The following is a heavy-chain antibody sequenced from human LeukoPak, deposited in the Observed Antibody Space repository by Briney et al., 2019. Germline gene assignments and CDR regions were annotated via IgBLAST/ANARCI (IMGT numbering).Heavy chain of an antibody. CDR3: AKDLRQWLDEGNPFDY. J-gene: IGHJ4*02. D-gene: IGHD6-19*01. Sequence: GRSLRLSCAASGFTFSSYGMHWVRQAPGKGLEWVAVISYDGSNKYYADSAKGRFTISRENSKNTLYLQMNSLRAEDTAVYYCAKDLRQWLDEGNPFDYWGQGTLVTVSS. CDR1: GFTFSSYG. V-gene: IGHV3-30*18. CDR2: ISYDGSNK.